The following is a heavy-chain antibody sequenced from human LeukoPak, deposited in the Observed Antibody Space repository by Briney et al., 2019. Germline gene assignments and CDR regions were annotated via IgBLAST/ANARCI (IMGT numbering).Heavy chain of an antibody. J-gene: IGHJ4*02. D-gene: IGHD3-10*01. V-gene: IGHV4-59*01. CDR1: GGSINNDY. CDR2: IYYSGST. CDR3: ARAGLWFGESPDVDY. Sequence: SETLSLTCTVSGGSINNDYWSWIRQPPGKGLEWIGYIYYSGSTNYNPSLKSRVTISVDTSKNQFSLKLSSVTAADTAVYYCARAGLWFGESPDVDYWGQGTLVTVSS.